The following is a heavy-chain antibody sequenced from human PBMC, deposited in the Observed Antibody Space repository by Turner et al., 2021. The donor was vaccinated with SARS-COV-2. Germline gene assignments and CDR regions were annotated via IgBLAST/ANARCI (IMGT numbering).Heavy chain of an antibody. V-gene: IGHV4-39*01. D-gene: IGHD3-16*01. CDR3: ARRGDY. CDR2: MYYSGTT. J-gene: IGHJ4*02. CDR1: GGSISRYDYD. Sequence: QLQESGPGVVKPSETLSLTCTVSGGSISRYDYDWDWIRQPPGMGLEWIGSMYYSGTTHYNPSLRGRVTISIDTSKNQFSLKVNSVTATDTAVYYCARRGDYWGQGMLVTVSS.